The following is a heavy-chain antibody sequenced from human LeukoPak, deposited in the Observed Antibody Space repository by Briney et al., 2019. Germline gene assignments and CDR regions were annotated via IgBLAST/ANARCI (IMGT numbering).Heavy chain of an antibody. V-gene: IGHV1-69*04. CDR3: ARTVYYYDSSGWYFDL. Sequence: SVKVSCKASGGTFSSYAISWVQQAPGQGLEWMGRIIPILGIANYAQKFQGRVTITADKSTSTAYMELSSLRSEDTAVYYCARTVYYYDSSGWYFDLWGRGTLVTVSS. CDR2: IIPILGIA. D-gene: IGHD3-22*01. CDR1: GGTFSSYA. J-gene: IGHJ2*01.